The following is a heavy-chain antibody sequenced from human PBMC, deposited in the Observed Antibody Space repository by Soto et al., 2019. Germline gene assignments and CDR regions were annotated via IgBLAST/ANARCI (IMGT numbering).Heavy chain of an antibody. CDR2: IYSGGST. CDR1: GFTVSSNY. Sequence: GGSLRLSCAASGFTVSSNYMSWVRQAPGKGLEWVSVIYSGGSTYYADSVKGRFTISRDNSKNTLYLQMNSLRAEDTAVYYCAREGLVPRDAFDIWGQGTMGTVSS. V-gene: IGHV3-53*01. D-gene: IGHD6-19*01. CDR3: AREGLVPRDAFDI. J-gene: IGHJ3*02.